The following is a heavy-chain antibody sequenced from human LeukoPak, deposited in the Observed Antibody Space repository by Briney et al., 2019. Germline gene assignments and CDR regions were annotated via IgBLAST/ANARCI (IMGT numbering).Heavy chain of an antibody. J-gene: IGHJ4*02. CDR3: AREWSDPYSGYDYYYFDY. D-gene: IGHD5-12*01. Sequence: SETLSLTCTVSGGSIRSSYYYWGWIRQPPGKGLEWIGSIYDSGSTYYDPSLKGRVTISVDTSKNQFSLKLNSVTAADTAVYYCAREWSDPYSGYDYYYFDYWGQGTLVTVSS. V-gene: IGHV4-39*02. CDR1: GGSIRSSYYY. CDR2: IYDSGST.